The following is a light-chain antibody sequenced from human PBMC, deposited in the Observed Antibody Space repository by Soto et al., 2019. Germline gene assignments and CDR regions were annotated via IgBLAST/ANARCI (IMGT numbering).Light chain of an antibody. CDR3: QKYGSSPGK. V-gene: IGKV3-11*01. Sequence: EIVLTHSPATLSFSPLEIATLSFRASQSVSSYLAWYQQKPSQAPRLLVYDASNRATGIPARFSGSGSGTDFTLTISSLEPEDFAVYYCQKYGSSPGKFGQGTKVDIK. CDR2: DAS. CDR1: QSVSSY. J-gene: IGKJ1*01.